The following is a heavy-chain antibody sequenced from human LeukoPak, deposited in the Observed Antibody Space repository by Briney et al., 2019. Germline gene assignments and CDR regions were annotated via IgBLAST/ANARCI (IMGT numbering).Heavy chain of an antibody. CDR2: INPNSGGT. J-gene: IGHJ3*02. D-gene: IGHD3-22*01. Sequence: ASVKVSCKASGYTFTGYYMHWVRQAPGQGLEWMGWINPNSGGTNYAQKFQGRVTMTRDTSISTAYMELSRLRSDDTAVYYCARGAGYYDSSGYPRTYDAFDIWGRGTMVTVSS. CDR1: GYTFTGYY. CDR3: ARGAGYYDSSGYPRTYDAFDI. V-gene: IGHV1-2*02.